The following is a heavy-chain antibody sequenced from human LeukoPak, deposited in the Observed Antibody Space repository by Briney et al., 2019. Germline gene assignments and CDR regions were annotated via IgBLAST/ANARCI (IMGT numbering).Heavy chain of an antibody. Sequence: ASLKVSCKASGYTFTSYYMHWVRQAPGQGLEWMGIINPSGGSTSYAQKFQGRVTMTRDTSTSTVYMELSSLRSEDTAVYYCASRYYYGSGSYYSLDYWGQGTLVTVSS. CDR2: INPSGGST. CDR3: ASRYYYGSGSYYSLDY. D-gene: IGHD3-10*01. V-gene: IGHV1-46*01. J-gene: IGHJ4*02. CDR1: GYTFTSYY.